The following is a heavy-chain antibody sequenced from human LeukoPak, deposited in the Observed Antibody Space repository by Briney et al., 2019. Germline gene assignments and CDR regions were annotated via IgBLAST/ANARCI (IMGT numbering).Heavy chain of an antibody. J-gene: IGHJ4*02. V-gene: IGHV5-51*01. CDR3: ARRVIRGGHFFDY. D-gene: IGHD2-21*01. CDR2: MSPADSDT. CDR1: GYSFTTYW. Sequence: GESLKISCKGSGYSFTTYWIGWVRQMPGKDLEWMGIMSPADSDTRYGPSSQGRVTMSADKSVSTAYLQWSSLKASDTAIYCARRVIRGGHFFDYWGQGTQVIVSS.